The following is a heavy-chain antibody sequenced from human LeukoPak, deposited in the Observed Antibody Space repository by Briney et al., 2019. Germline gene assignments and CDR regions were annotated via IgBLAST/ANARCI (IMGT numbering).Heavy chain of an antibody. CDR2: IYYSGST. J-gene: IGHJ4*02. V-gene: IGHV4-39*01. Sequence: ASETLSLTCTVSGGSISSSSYYWGWIRQPPGKGLEWIGSIYYSGSTYYNPSLKSRVTISVDTSKNQFSLKLSSVTAADTAVYYCARQRHSGQKGGFGYWGQGTLVTVSS. CDR1: GGSISSSSYY. CDR3: ARQRHSGQKGGFGY. D-gene: IGHD5-12*01.